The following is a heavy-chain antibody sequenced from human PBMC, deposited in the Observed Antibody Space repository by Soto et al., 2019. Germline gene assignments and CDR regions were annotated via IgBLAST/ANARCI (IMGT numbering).Heavy chain of an antibody. CDR1: GGTFSSYA. V-gene: IGHV1-69*13. CDR3: ARLPPYGNYYYYGMDV. J-gene: IGHJ6*02. D-gene: IGHD3-10*01. Sequence: ASVKVSCKASGGTFSSYAISWVRQAPGQGLEWMGGIIPIVGTANYAQKFQGRVTITADESTSTAYMELSSLRSEDTAVYYCARLPPYGNYYYYGMDVWGQGTTVTVSS. CDR2: IIPIVGTA.